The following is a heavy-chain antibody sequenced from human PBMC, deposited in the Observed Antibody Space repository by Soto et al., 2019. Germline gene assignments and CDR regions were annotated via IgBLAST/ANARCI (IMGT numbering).Heavy chain of an antibody. D-gene: IGHD4-17*01. CDR2: IDHSGST. V-gene: IGHV4-4*02. CDR1: GGSISSSRW. CDR3: AGRDPYGDYARAYEI. J-gene: IGHJ3*02. Sequence: QVQLQESGPGLVKPSGTLSLTCAVSGGSISSSRWWNWVRQAPGQALEWIGDIDHSGSTDYSPSLRRRVTISLDKFKSQFPLSLNSVTAADTAGYYCAGRDPYGDYARAYEIWGQGRVVTVSS.